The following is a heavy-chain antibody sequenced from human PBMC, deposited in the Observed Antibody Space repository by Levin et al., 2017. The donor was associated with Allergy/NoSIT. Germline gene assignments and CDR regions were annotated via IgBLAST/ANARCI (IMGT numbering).Heavy chain of an antibody. CDR2: IIPIFGTA. J-gene: IGHJ4*02. V-gene: IGHV1-69*13. Sequence: SVKVSCKASGGTFSSYAISWVRQAPGQGLEWMGGIIPIFGTANYAQKFQGRVTITADESTSTAYMELSSLRSEDTAVYYCAMLWELSQPTHDYWGQGTLVTVSS. D-gene: IGHD3-16*02. CDR1: GGTFSSYA. CDR3: AMLWELSQPTHDY.